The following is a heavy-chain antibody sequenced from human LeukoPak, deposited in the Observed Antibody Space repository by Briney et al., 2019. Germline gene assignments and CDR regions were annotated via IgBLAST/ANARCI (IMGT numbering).Heavy chain of an antibody. D-gene: IGHD1-7*01. CDR2: IYYSGST. J-gene: IGHJ6*02. Sequence: SETLSLTCTVSGGSISSYYWSWIRQPPGKGLEWIGYIYYSGSTNYNPSLKSRVTISVDTSKNQFPLKLSSVTAADTAVYYCARARYNWNYGYYYGMDVWGQGTTVTVSS. CDR3: ARARYNWNYGYYYGMDV. V-gene: IGHV4-59*01. CDR1: GGSISSYY.